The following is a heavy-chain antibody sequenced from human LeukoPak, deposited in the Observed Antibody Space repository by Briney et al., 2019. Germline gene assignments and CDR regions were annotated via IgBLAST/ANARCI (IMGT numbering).Heavy chain of an antibody. CDR3: AREHTEDFDY. V-gene: IGHV3-21*01. CDR2: IDSNSNFM. D-gene: IGHD2-8*02. J-gene: IGHJ4*02. CDR1: GLTFGLYS. Sequence: GGSLRLSCAASGLTFGLYSMTWVRQAPGKGLEWVSLIDSNSNFMNYADSVKGRFTISRDNAKKSLYLQMNSLRAEDTAVYYCAREHTEDFDYWGQGTLVTVSS.